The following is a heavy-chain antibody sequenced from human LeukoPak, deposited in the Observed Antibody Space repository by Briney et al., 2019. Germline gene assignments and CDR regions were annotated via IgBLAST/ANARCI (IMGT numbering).Heavy chain of an antibody. V-gene: IGHV5-51*01. CDR3: ARMTALGAFDI. CDR1: GYSFTSHW. CDR2: IYPGDSDT. J-gene: IGHJ3*02. Sequence: GASVKVSCKGSGYSFTSHWIGWVRQMPGKGLEWMGIIYPGDSDTRYSPSFQGQVTISADKSISTAYLQWSSLKASDTAMYYCARMTALGAFDIWGQGTMVTVSS. D-gene: IGHD2-21*02.